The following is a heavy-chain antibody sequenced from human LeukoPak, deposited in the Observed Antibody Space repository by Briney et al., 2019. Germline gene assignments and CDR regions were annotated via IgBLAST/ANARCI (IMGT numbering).Heavy chain of an antibody. CDR3: ARLVVGATDY. J-gene: IGHJ4*02. V-gene: IGHV4-39*01. CDR2: MYYNGST. Sequence: PSETLSLTCTVSGGSIASRSYYWDWIRQPPGKGLEWIGSMYYNGSTNYNPSLKSRVTISADTSKNQFSLKLNSVTAADTAVYYCARLVVGATDYWGQGTLVTVSS. CDR1: GGSIASRSYY. D-gene: IGHD1-26*01.